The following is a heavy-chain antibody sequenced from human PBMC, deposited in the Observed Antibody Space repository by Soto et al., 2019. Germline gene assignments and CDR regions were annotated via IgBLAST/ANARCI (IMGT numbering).Heavy chain of an antibody. D-gene: IGHD3-10*01. CDR1: GFTFSSYG. CDR2: IWYDGSNK. CDR3: ARDWTPYYYGSGSYYAY. J-gene: IGHJ4*02. Sequence: PGGSLRLSCAASGFTFSSYGMHWVRQAPGKGLEWVAVIWYDGSNKYYADSVKGRFTISRDNSKNTLYLQKNSLRAEDTAVYYCARDWTPYYYGSGSYYAYWGQGTLVTVSS. V-gene: IGHV3-33*01.